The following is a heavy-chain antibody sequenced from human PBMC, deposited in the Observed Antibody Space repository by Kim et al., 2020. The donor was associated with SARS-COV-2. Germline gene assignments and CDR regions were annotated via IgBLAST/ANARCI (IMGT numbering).Heavy chain of an antibody. Sequence: SETLSLTCAVYGGSFSGYYWSWIRQPPGKGLEWIGEINHSGSTNYNPSLKSRVTISVDTSKNQFSLKLSSVTAADTAVYYCARRGYSYAKGYFDLWGRGTLVTVSS. V-gene: IGHV4-34*01. CDR3: ARRGYSYAKGYFDL. D-gene: IGHD5-18*01. CDR1: GGSFSGYY. CDR2: INHSGST. J-gene: IGHJ2*01.